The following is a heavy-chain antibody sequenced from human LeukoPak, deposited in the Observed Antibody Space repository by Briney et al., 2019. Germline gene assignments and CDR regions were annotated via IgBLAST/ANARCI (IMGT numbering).Heavy chain of an antibody. CDR1: GFTFNYYW. D-gene: IGHD2-15*01. V-gene: IGHV3-7*01. CDR2: IKQDGSVR. J-gene: IGHJ3*02. Sequence: GGSLRLSCAASGFTFNYYWMTWVRQAPGKGLEWVANIKQDGSVRYYVDSVKGRFTISRDNARNSLYLQMSSLRAEDTAVYYCAREYCSGGRCYSGSFDIWGQGTMVTVSS. CDR3: AREYCSGGRCYSGSFDI.